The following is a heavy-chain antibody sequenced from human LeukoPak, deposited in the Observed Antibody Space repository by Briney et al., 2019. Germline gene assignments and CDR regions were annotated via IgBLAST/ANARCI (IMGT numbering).Heavy chain of an antibody. V-gene: IGHV3-23*01. CDR1: GFTFTSYA. CDR3: AKDGVVRGLGPYYFDS. Sequence: GGSLRLSCASSGFTFTSYAVSWVRQAPGKGLERASTISYSGGTTYHTDSVKGRFTISRDISKNTVYLQMNSLKAEDTAVYYCAKDGVVRGLGPYYFDSWGQGSLVTVSS. CDR2: ISYSGGTT. J-gene: IGHJ4*02. D-gene: IGHD3-10*01.